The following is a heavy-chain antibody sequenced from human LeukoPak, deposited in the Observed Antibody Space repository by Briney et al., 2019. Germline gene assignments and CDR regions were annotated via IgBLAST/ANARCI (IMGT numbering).Heavy chain of an antibody. J-gene: IGHJ4*02. CDR1: GFTFSSYS. CDR3: ARDRTASSIAADY. CDR2: ISSSSSYI. D-gene: IGHD6-6*01. V-gene: IGHV3-21*01. Sequence: GGSLRLSCAASGFTFSSYSMNWVRQAPGKGLEWVSSISSSSSYIYYADSVKGRFTISRDNAKNSLYLQMNSLRAEDTAVYYCARDRTASSIAADYWGQGTLVTVSS.